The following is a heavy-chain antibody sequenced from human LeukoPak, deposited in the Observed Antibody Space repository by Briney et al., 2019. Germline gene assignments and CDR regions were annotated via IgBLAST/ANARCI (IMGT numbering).Heavy chain of an antibody. CDR2: ISAYNGNT. CDR1: RYTFTSYA. D-gene: IGHD6-13*01. V-gene: IGHV1-18*01. CDR3: ARDRHSSSWSSYNWFDP. Sequence: ASVKVSCKASRYTFTSYAMHWVRQAPGQRLEWMGWISAYNGNTNYAQKLQGRVTMTTDTSTSTAYMELRSLRSDDTAVYYCARDRHSSSWSSYNWFDPWGQGTLVTVSS. J-gene: IGHJ5*02.